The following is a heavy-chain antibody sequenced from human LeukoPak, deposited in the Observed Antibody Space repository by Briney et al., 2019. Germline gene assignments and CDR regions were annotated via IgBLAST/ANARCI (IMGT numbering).Heavy chain of an antibody. CDR1: GGSFSGYY. CDR3: ARAVGYCSGGSCSLDH. D-gene: IGHD2-15*01. Sequence: SETLSLTCAVYGGSFSGYYWSWIRQPPGKGLEWIGEINHGGSTNYNPSLKSRDTMSVDTSKNQFSLKLNSMTAADTAVYYCARAVGYCSGGSCSLDHWGQGSLVTVSS. V-gene: IGHV4-34*01. CDR2: INHGGST. J-gene: IGHJ4*02.